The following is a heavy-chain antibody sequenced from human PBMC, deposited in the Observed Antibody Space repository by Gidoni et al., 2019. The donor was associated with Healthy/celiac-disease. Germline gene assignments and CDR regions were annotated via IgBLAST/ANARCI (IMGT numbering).Heavy chain of an antibody. J-gene: IGHJ6*02. Sequence: QLQLQESGPGLVKPSETLSLTCTVSGGSISSSSYYWGWIRQPPGKGLEWIGSIYYSGSTYYNPSLKSRVTISVDTSKNQFSLKLSSVTAADTAVYYCARDEGRGGYYGMDVWGQGTTVTVSS. V-gene: IGHV4-39*07. CDR2: IYYSGST. CDR3: ARDEGRGGYYGMDV. CDR1: GGSISSSSYY.